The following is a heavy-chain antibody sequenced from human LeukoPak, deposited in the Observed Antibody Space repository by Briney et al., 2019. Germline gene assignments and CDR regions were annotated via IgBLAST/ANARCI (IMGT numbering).Heavy chain of an antibody. J-gene: IGHJ6*04. V-gene: IGHV3-23*03. CDR1: RFRFSTFP. Sequence: GGSLRLSCAASRFRFSTFPMGWVRQAPGKGLEWVSVIYSGGITDYADSVKGRFTISSDNSNNTVYLQMNRLRAEDTAVYYCAREIGYYFDSNDSRLRGRLDVWGIGTTVIVSS. CDR2: IYSGGIT. CDR3: AREIGYYFDSNDSRLRGRLDV. D-gene: IGHD3-22*01.